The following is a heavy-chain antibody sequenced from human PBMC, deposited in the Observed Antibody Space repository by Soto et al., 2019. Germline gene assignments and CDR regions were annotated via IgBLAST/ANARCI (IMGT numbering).Heavy chain of an antibody. J-gene: IGHJ4*02. CDR2: IIPILGIA. CDR1: GGTFSSYT. CDR3: AREAPCSSTSCVFDY. Sequence: QVQLVQSGAEVKKPGSXVKVSCKASGGTFSSYTISWVRQAPGQGLEWMGRIIPILGIANYAQKFQGRVTITADKSTSTAYMELSSLRSEDTAVYYXAREAPCSSTSCVFDYWGQGXLVTVSS. D-gene: IGHD2-2*01. V-gene: IGHV1-69*08.